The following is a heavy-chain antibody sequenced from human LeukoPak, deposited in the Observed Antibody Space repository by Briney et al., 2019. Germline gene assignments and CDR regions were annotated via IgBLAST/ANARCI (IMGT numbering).Heavy chain of an antibody. D-gene: IGHD3-3*01. CDR2: IIPIFGTA. V-gene: IGHV1-69*05. Sequence: GASVKVSCKASGDTFSSYAISWVRQAPGQGLEWMGGIIPIFGTANYAQKFQGRVTITTDESTSTAYMELSSLRSEDTAVYYCARAGAYYDFWSGFRPYYYYMDVWGKGATVTVSS. CDR1: GDTFSSYA. J-gene: IGHJ6*03. CDR3: ARAGAYYDFWSGFRPYYYYMDV.